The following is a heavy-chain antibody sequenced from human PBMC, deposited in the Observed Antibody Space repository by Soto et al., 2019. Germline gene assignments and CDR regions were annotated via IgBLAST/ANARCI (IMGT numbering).Heavy chain of an antibody. J-gene: IGHJ4*02. V-gene: IGHV3-23*01. Sequence: PGGSLRLSCAASGFTFTTYAMSWVRQAPGKGLEWVSDISGSGGVTYYADSVRGRFTVSRDNFKNTLYLQMNSLRAEDTAVYYCAKESLTVQLSQFDYWGQGTLVTSPQ. D-gene: IGHD4-17*01. CDR2: ISGSGGVT. CDR3: AKESLTVQLSQFDY. CDR1: GFTFTTYA.